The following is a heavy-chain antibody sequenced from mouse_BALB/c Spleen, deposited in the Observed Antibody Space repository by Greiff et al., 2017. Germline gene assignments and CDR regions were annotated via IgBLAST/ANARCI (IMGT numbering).Heavy chain of an antibody. D-gene: IGHD2-4*01. CDR3: VSQYDYGYFDY. V-gene: IGHV10-1*02. Sequence: EVHLVESGGGLVQPTGSLKLSCAASGFTFNTYAMNWVRQAPGKGLEWVARIRSKSNNYATYYADSVKDRFTISRDDSQSMLYLQMNNLKTEDTSMYYCVSQYDYGYFDYWGQGTTLTVSS. CDR1: GFTFNTYA. J-gene: IGHJ2*01. CDR2: IRSKSNNYAT.